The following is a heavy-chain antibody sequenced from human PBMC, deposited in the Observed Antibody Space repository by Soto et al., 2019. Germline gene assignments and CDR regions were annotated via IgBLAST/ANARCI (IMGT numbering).Heavy chain of an antibody. D-gene: IGHD2-15*01. CDR3: AKVGYCSGGSCYSAGHKSYGMDV. Sequence: PGGALRVSCAASGFTFSSYAMSWVRQAPGKGLEWVSAISGSGGSTYYADSVKGRFTISRDNSKNTLYLQMNSLRAEDTAVYYCAKVGYCSGGSCYSAGHKSYGMDVWGQGTTVTVSS. CDR1: GFTFSSYA. J-gene: IGHJ6*02. CDR2: ISGSGGST. V-gene: IGHV3-23*01.